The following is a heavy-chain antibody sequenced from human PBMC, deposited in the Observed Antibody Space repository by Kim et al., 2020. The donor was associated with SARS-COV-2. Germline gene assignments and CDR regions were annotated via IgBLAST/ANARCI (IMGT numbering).Heavy chain of an antibody. D-gene: IGHD3-10*01. CDR1: GFTFSSYS. CDR3: ARESGYYGSGNN. Sequence: GGSLRLSCAASGFTFSSYSMNWVRQAPGKGLEWVSSISSSSSYIYYADSVKGRITISRDNAKNSLYLQMNSRRAEDTAVYYCARESGYYGSGNNWGQGTLVTVSS. V-gene: IGHV3-21*01. J-gene: IGHJ4*02. CDR2: ISSSSSYI.